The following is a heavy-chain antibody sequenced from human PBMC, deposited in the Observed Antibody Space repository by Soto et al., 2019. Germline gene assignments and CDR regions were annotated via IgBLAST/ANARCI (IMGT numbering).Heavy chain of an antibody. V-gene: IGHV1-69*02. D-gene: IGHD3-10*01. CDR3: AASYGSGYRAFDY. CDR2: VNPIVSMS. J-gene: IGHJ4*02. CDR1: GDTFSFYT. Sequence: QVQLVQSGTEVKKPGSSVKVSCKASGDTFSFYTIYWVRQGLGLGLEWVGRVNPIVSMSNYAQKFLGRVSMTAEKSTRPASMELRSLRAYDTAMYFCAASYGSGYRAFDYWGQGALVIVSS.